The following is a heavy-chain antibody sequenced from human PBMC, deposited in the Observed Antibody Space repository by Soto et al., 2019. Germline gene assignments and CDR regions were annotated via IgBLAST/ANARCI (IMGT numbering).Heavy chain of an antibody. CDR3: ARGGKGGLED. CDR2: IYYSGST. V-gene: IGHV4-31*03. Sequence: QVQLQESGPGLVKPSQTLSLTCTVSGGSISSGCYYWSWIRQHPGKGLEWIGYIYYSGSTYYNPSLRSRVTISVDTSMNQFSLTLSSLTAADSAAYYCARGGKGGLEDWGQGTLVTVSS. D-gene: IGHD6-19*01. J-gene: IGHJ4*02. CDR1: GGSISSGCYY.